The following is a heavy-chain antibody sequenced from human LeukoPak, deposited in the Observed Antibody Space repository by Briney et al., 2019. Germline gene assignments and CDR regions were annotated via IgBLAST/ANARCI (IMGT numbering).Heavy chain of an antibody. Sequence: SETLSLTCTVSGGSISSSSYYWGWIRQPPGKGLDGIGIIYYSGSTYYNPSLKSRVTISLDTSKNQFSLRLSSLTAPDTVIYCCARRPNYYDTSGYSVWGQGPLVTVSS. V-gene: IGHV4-39*01. CDR3: ARRPNYYDTSGYSV. D-gene: IGHD3-22*01. CDR2: IYYSGST. J-gene: IGHJ4*02. CDR1: GGSISSSSYY.